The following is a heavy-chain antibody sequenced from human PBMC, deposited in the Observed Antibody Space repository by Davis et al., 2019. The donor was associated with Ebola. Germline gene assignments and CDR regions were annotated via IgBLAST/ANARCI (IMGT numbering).Heavy chain of an antibody. CDR3: AGYSSSSSDLYYYYGMDV. D-gene: IGHD6-6*01. V-gene: IGHV4-34*08. CDR2: INHSGST. Sequence: ESLKISCAASGFTFSSYAMTWIRQPPGKGLEWIGEINHSGSTNYNPSLKSRVTISVDTSKNQFSLKLSSVTAADTAVYYCAGYSSSSSDLYYYYGMDVWGQGTTVTVSS. CDR1: GFTFSSYA. J-gene: IGHJ6*02.